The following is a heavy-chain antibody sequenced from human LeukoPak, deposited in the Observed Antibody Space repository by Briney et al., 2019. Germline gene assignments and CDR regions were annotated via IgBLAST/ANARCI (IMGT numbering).Heavy chain of an antibody. CDR2: ISSSSSYI. CDR1: GFTFSSYS. V-gene: IGHV3-21*01. CDR3: ARERFTYGSDF. D-gene: IGHD5-18*01. Sequence: GGSLRLSCAASGFTFSSYSMNWVRQAPGKGLEWVSSISSSSSYIYYADSVKGRFTISRDNAKNSLYLQMSSLRAEDTAVYYCARERFTYGSDFWGQGTLVTVSS. J-gene: IGHJ4*02.